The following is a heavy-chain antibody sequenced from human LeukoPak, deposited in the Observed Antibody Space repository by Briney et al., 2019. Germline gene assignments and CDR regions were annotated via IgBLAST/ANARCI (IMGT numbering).Heavy chain of an antibody. CDR2: ISAYNGNT. V-gene: IGHV1-18*01. CDR1: GYTFTSYD. J-gene: IGHJ6*03. CDR3: AREDYDILTGYFFMDV. D-gene: IGHD3-9*01. Sequence: SVKVSCKASGYTFTSYDINWVRQATGQGLEWMGWISAYNGNTNYAQKLQGRVTMTTDTSTSTAYMELRSLRSDDTAVYYCAREDYDILTGYFFMDVWGKGTTVTVSS.